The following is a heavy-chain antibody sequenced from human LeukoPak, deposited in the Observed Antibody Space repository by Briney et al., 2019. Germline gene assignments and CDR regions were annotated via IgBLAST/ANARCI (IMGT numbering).Heavy chain of an antibody. J-gene: IGHJ4*02. Sequence: GGSLRLSCAASGFTFDDYAMHWVRHAPGKGLEWVSGISWNSGSIDYADSVKGRFTISRDNAKNSLYLQMNSLRAEDTALYYCAKGLTAAIGGYFDYWGQGTLVTVSS. D-gene: IGHD2-2*02. CDR1: GFTFDDYA. CDR2: ISWNSGSI. CDR3: AKGLTAAIGGYFDY. V-gene: IGHV3-9*01.